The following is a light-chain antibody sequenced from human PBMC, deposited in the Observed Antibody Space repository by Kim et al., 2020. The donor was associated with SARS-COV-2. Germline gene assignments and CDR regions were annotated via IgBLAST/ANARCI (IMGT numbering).Light chain of an antibody. Sequence: SASISCTSRQSLVHRDGNTYLSWLRQRPGEPPRLLIYKISDRFSGDPDRFSGSGAGRDFTLKISRVGAEYVGVYYCMQGTQFPRTFDQGTKVDIK. J-gene: IGKJ1*01. CDR1: QSLVHRDGNTY. CDR2: KIS. V-gene: IGKV2-24*01. CDR3: MQGTQFPRT.